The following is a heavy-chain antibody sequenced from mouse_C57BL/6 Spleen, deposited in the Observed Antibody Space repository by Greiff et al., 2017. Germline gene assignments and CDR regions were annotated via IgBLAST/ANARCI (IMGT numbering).Heavy chain of an antibody. D-gene: IGHD1-1*01. V-gene: IGHV5-17*01. CDR1: GFTFSDYG. CDR2: ISSGSSTI. J-gene: IGHJ2*01. CDR3: ARYITTVFDY. Sequence: EVQGVESGGGLVKPGGSLKLSCAASGFTFSDYGLHWVRQAPGKGLEWVAYISSGSSTIYYADTVKGRFTISRNHAKNTLFLQMTSLRSEDTAMYYCARYITTVFDYWGQGTTLRVSS.